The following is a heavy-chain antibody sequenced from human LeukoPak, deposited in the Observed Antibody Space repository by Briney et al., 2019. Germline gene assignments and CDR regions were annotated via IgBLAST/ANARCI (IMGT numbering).Heavy chain of an antibody. CDR3: AILTVAATEDSV. Sequence: GGSLRLSCAASVFTFSRYGMNWGPEAPGKGLGRVSGITVNGGSIHYADSVKVRLAISRDDAKNTLYLQMTSLRAEDTAVYYCAILTVAATEDSVWGQGTLVTVSS. D-gene: IGHD6-19*01. V-gene: IGHV3-23*01. CDR1: VFTFSRYG. CDR2: ITVNGGSI. J-gene: IGHJ4*02.